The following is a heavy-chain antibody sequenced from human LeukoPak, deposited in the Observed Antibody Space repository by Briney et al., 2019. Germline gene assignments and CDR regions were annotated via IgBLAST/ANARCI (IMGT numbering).Heavy chain of an antibody. J-gene: IGHJ6*03. Sequence: SGTLSLTCAVSGGSISSGNWWSGFGRPPGKGLGGIGEIDHIGSTNYNPSLRRRVTISVDKSKTHFSLKLSSVTAAETAVYSCARAPLTSPYSSYMAAWGKGPTVPVPS. V-gene: IGHV4-4*02. D-gene: IGHD3-16*01. CDR2: IDHIGST. CDR1: GGSISSGNW. CDR3: ARAPLTSPYSSYMAA.